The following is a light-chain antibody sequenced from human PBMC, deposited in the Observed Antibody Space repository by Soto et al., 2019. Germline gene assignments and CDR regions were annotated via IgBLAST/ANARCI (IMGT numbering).Light chain of an antibody. CDR3: CSFAGTSSRYV. V-gene: IGLV2-11*01. J-gene: IGLJ1*01. Sequence: QSVLTQPRSVSGSPGQSVSLSCTGTGSDVGGYNYVSWYQHHPGKAPKLLIYDVTERPSGVPDRFSGSKSGSTASLTISGLQTEDEADYYCCSFAGTSSRYVFGTGPKVTVL. CDR1: GSDVGGYNY. CDR2: DVT.